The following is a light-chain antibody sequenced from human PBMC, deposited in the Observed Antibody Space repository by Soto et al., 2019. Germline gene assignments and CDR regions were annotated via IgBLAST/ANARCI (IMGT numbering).Light chain of an antibody. Sequence: QLVLTQAPAASETPGQRVTISCSGSSSNIGSNTVTWYQQVPGTAPKLLIYSNDQRPSGVPDRFSGSKSGTSASLAIAGLQSEDEADYYCAAWDDSLNGWVFGGGTKVTVL. CDR2: SND. CDR1: SSNIGSNT. J-gene: IGLJ3*02. V-gene: IGLV1-44*01. CDR3: AAWDDSLNGWV.